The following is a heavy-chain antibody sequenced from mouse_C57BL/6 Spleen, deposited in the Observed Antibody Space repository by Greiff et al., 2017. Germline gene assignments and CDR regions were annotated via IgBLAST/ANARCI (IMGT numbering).Heavy chain of an antibody. CDR3: AKGTSFDY. CDR1: GYAFSSSW. V-gene: IGHV1-82*01. CDR2: IYPGDGDT. J-gene: IGHJ2*01. Sequence: LEESGPELVKPGASVTISCKASGYAFSSSWMNWVKQRPGKGLEWIGRIYPGDGDTNYNGKFKGKATLTADKSSSPAYMQLSSLTSEDSAVYFCAKGTSFDYWGQGTTLTVSS.